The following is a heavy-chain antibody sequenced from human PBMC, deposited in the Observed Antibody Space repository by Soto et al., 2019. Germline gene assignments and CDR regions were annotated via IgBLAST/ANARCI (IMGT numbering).Heavy chain of an antibody. Sequence: QVQLVQSGAEVKKPGASVKVSCKASGYTFTSYAMHWVRQAPGQRLEWMGWINAGNGNTKYSQKFQGRVTITRDTSGSPAYMELSSLRSEGTAVDYCARGPGGPDGPGDYWGQGTLVTVSS. V-gene: IGHV1-3*01. CDR1: GYTFTSYA. CDR2: INAGNGNT. CDR3: ARGPGGPDGPGDY. J-gene: IGHJ4*02. D-gene: IGHD2-15*01.